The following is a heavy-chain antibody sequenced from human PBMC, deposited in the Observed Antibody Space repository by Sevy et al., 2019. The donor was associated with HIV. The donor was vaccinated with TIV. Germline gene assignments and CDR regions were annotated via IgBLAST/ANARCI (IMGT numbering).Heavy chain of an antibody. CDR3: ARPWLVQPYFYYGMDV. CDR1: GYTFTSYY. J-gene: IGHJ6*02. D-gene: IGHD6-19*01. Sequence: ASVKVSCKASGYTFTSYYMHWVRQAPGQGLEWMGIINPSGGSTSYAQKFQGRVTMTRDTSTSTVCMELSSLRSEDTAVYYCARPWLVQPYFYYGMDVWGQGPTVTVYS. V-gene: IGHV1-46*03. CDR2: INPSGGST.